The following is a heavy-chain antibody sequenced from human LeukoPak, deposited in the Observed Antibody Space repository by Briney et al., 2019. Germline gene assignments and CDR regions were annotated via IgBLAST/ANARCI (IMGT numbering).Heavy chain of an antibody. Sequence: GESLKISCKASGYSFTNYWIAWVRQMPGEGLEWMGSVYPGDSDTRYSPSFQGQVTISADKSISTAYLQWSSLKASDTAMYYCAGGRGGSSLFDYWGQGTLVTVSS. CDR2: VYPGDSDT. CDR1: GYSFTNYW. J-gene: IGHJ4*02. CDR3: AGGRGGSSLFDY. D-gene: IGHD6-13*01. V-gene: IGHV5-51*01.